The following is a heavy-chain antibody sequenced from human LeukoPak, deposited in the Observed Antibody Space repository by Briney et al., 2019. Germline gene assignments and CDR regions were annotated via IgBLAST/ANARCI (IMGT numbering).Heavy chain of an antibody. Sequence: ASVKVSCKAYGYTFMSHGISWVRQAPGQGLEWMGWISGDSSNTNYAQRLQGRVTMTTDTSTTTAYMGLRSLRSDDTAVYYCARATGTWGHDGFDIWGQGTMVTVSS. D-gene: IGHD3-16*01. CDR1: GYTFMSHG. CDR2: ISGDSSNT. V-gene: IGHV1-18*01. CDR3: ARATGTWGHDGFDI. J-gene: IGHJ3*02.